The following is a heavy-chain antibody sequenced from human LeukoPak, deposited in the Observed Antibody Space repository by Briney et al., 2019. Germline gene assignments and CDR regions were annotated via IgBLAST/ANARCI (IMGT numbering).Heavy chain of an antibody. CDR3: AKDIPAALTNDY. V-gene: IGHV3-74*01. J-gene: IGHJ4*02. D-gene: IGHD2-2*01. Sequence: GGSLRLSCAASGFIFSTYWIHWVRQTPGKGLMWVSVISGDGSVTRYADSVKGRFTISRDNAKNTLYLQMNSLRAEDTAVYYCAKDIPAALTNDYWGQGTLVTVSS. CDR2: ISGDGSVT. CDR1: GFIFSTYW.